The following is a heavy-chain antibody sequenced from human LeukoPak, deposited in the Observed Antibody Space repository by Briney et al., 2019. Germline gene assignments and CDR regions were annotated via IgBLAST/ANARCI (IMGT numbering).Heavy chain of an antibody. CDR1: GFTFSSYG. CDR2: IRYDGSNK. J-gene: IGHJ4*02. V-gene: IGHV3-30*02. Sequence: GGSLRLSCAASGFTFSSYGMHWVRQAPGKGLEWVAFIRYDGSNKYYADSVKGRFTISRDNAKNSLYLQMNSLTADDTAVYYCARLGRFLRVDYFDYWGQGSLVTVSS. D-gene: IGHD3-10*01. CDR3: ARLGRFLRVDYFDY.